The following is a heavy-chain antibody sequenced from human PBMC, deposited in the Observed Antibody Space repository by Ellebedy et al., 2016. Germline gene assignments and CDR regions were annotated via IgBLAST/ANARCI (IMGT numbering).Heavy chain of an antibody. CDR2: IYYSGST. J-gene: IGHJ3*02. CDR3: RVVPAAQDAFDI. CDR1: GGSISSYY. D-gene: IGHD2-2*01. V-gene: IGHV4-59*12. Sequence: SETLSLXXTVSGGSISSYYWSWVRQPPGKGLEWIGYIYYSGSTNYNPSLKSRVTISVDTSKNQFSLKLSSVTAADTAVYYCRVVPAAQDAFDIWGQGTMVTVSS.